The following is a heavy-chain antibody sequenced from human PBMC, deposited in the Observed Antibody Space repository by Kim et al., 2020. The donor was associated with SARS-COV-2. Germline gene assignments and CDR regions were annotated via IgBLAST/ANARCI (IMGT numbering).Heavy chain of an antibody. CDR2: ISSSSSYI. CDR3: ARPSREYYYDSSGYYSAY. Sequence: GGSLRLSCAASGFTFSSYSMNWVRQAPVKGLEWVSSISSSSSYIYYADSVKGRFTISRDNAKNSLYLQMNSLRAEDTAVYYCARPSREYYYDSSGYYSAYWGQGTLVTVSS. V-gene: IGHV3-21*01. D-gene: IGHD3-22*01. CDR1: GFTFSSYS. J-gene: IGHJ4*02.